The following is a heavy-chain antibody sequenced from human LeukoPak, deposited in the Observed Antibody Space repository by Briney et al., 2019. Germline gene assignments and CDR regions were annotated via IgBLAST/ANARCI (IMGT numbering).Heavy chain of an antibody. CDR3: ARTLVVINDAFDI. J-gene: IGHJ3*02. V-gene: IGHV1-2*02. CDR1: GYTFTGYY. Sequence: GASVKVSCKTSGYTFTGYYIHWVRQAPGQGLEWMGWINHNSGDTNYAQKFQGRVSMTGDTSISTAYMELSRLRSDDTAVYYCARTLVVINDAFDIWGQGTMVTVSS. D-gene: IGHD3-22*01. CDR2: INHNSGDT.